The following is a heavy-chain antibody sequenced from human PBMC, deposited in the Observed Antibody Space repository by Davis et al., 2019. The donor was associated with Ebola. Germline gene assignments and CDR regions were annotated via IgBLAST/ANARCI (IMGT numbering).Heavy chain of an antibody. Sequence: ASVKVSCKASGYTFTSYGISWVRQAPGQGLEWMGWISAYNGNTNYAQKLQGRVTMTTDTSTSTAYMELRSLRSDDTAVYYCARGWYCSSTSCSHYYYGMDVWGQGTTVTVSS. CDR2: ISAYNGNT. CDR1: GYTFTSYG. D-gene: IGHD2-2*01. J-gene: IGHJ6*02. CDR3: ARGWYCSSTSCSHYYYGMDV. V-gene: IGHV1-18*01.